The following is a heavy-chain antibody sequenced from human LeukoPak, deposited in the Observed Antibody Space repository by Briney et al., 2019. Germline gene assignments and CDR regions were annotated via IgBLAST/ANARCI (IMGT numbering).Heavy chain of an antibody. Sequence: GGSLRLSCAASGFTFSSYAMSWVRQAPGKGLEWVSAISGSGSSTYYADSVKGRFTISRDNSKNTLYLQMNSLRAEDTAVYYCAKRRYEYDSSGLPPDFDYWGQGTLVTVSS. CDR1: GFTFSSYA. CDR2: ISGSGSST. J-gene: IGHJ4*02. D-gene: IGHD3-22*01. V-gene: IGHV3-23*01. CDR3: AKRRYEYDSSGLPPDFDY.